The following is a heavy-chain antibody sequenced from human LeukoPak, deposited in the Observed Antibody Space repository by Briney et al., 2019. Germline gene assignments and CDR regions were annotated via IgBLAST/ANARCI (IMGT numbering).Heavy chain of an antibody. CDR1: GFTFSDYY. V-gene: IGHV3-11*04. CDR2: ISSSGSTI. CDR3: VKGFGELLSRY. D-gene: IGHD3-10*01. Sequence: GGSLRLSCAASGFTFSDYYMSWIRQAPGKGLEWVSYISSSGSTIYYADSVKGRFTISRDNAKNSLYLQMDSLRAEDTAVYYCVKGFGELLSRYWGQGTLVTVSS. J-gene: IGHJ4*02.